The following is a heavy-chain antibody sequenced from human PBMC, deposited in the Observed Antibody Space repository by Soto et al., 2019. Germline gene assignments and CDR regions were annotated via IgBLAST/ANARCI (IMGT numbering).Heavy chain of an antibody. Sequence: GGSLRLSCAASGFTFSSHDMSWVRQAPGKGLEWVSGTSDSGGRTHYADSVKGRFTISRDNSKNTLYLHMNSLRADDTAVYYCARVAVVTRGIDSWGQGILVTVSS. V-gene: IGHV3-23*01. CDR3: ARVAVVTRGIDS. CDR2: TSDSGGRT. D-gene: IGHD6-19*01. CDR1: GFTFSSHD. J-gene: IGHJ4*02.